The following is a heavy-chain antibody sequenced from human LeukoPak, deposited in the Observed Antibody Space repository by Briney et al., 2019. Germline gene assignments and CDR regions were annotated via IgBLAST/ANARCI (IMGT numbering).Heavy chain of an antibody. CDR3: AREGCSSTNCYPPFDS. J-gene: IGHJ4*02. CDR1: SDSISSGSYY. CDR2: IYGTGST. V-gene: IGHV4-61*02. Sequence: SQTLSLTCTVSSDSISSGSYYWSWIRQPAGKGLEWIGRIYGTGSTNYNPSLRSRVTISVDTSKSQFSLKLSSVTAADTAVYYCAREGCSSTNCYPPFDSWGQGTLVTVSS. D-gene: IGHD2-2*01.